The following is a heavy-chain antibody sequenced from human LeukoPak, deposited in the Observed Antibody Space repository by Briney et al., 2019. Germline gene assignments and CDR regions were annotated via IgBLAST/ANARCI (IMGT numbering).Heavy chain of an antibody. J-gene: IGHJ5*02. CDR2: IIPIFGTA. Sequence: GASVKVSCKASGGTFSSCAISWVRQAPGQGLEWMGGIIPIFGTANYAQKFQGRVTITADESTSTAYMELSSLRSEDTAVYYCARDAVNDYGDPNWFDPWGQGTLVTVSS. V-gene: IGHV1-69*13. CDR3: ARDAVNDYGDPNWFDP. CDR1: GGTFSSCA. D-gene: IGHD4-17*01.